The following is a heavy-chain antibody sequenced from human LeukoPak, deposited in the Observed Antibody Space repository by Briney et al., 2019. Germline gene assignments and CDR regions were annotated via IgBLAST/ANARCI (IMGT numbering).Heavy chain of an antibody. D-gene: IGHD3-10*02. Sequence: GGSLRLSCAASGVTFSSYAMSWVRQAPGKGLEWVSVISGSGASKYYADSVKGRFTISRDNAKNSLYLQMNSLRAEDTAVYYCAELGITMIGGVWGKGTTVTIST. CDR2: ISGSGASK. CDR1: GVTFSSYA. J-gene: IGHJ6*04. CDR3: AELGITMIGGV. V-gene: IGHV3-23*01.